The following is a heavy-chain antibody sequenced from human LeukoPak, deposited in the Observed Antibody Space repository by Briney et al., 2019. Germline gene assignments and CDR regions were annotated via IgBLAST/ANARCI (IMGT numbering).Heavy chain of an antibody. J-gene: IGHJ4*02. D-gene: IGHD3-10*01. CDR2: IYYSGST. CDR1: GGSICSYY. V-gene: IGHV4-59*01. Sequence: PSETLSLTCTVSGGSICSYYWSWIREPPGKGLEWIGYIYYSGSTNYNPSLKSRVTISVDTSKNQFSLKLSSVTAADTAVYYCARGSWSYYYGSGSYSPFDYWGQGTLVTVSS. CDR3: ARGSWSYYYGSGSYSPFDY.